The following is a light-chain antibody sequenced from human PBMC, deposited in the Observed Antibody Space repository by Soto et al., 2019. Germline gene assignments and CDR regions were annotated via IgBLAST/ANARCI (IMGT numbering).Light chain of an antibody. CDR1: SSDVGGYDY. CDR2: EVT. V-gene: IGLV2-8*01. J-gene: IGLJ1*01. CDR3: SSYTSKSLYV. Sequence: QSALTQPPSASGSPGQSVTISCTGTSSDVGGYDYVSWYQQRPGKAPKLLIHEVTKRPSGVPDRFSGSKSDNTASLTISGLQPEDEADYFCSSYTSKSLYVFGTGTKLTFL.